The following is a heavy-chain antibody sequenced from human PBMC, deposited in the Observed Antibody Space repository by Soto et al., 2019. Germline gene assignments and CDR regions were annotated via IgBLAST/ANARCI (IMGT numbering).Heavy chain of an antibody. J-gene: IGHJ6*02. CDR1: GFTFSSYA. CDR2: ISASGGST. CDR3: ARNDGIAAAGPNRFYYYYYGMDV. V-gene: IGHV3-23*01. Sequence: GGSLRLSCAASGFTFSSYAMTWVRQAPGKGLEWVSTISASGGSTYYADSVKGRFTISRDNSKNTLYLQMNSLRAEDTAVYYCARNDGIAAAGPNRFYYYYYGMDVWGQGTTVTVSS. D-gene: IGHD6-13*01.